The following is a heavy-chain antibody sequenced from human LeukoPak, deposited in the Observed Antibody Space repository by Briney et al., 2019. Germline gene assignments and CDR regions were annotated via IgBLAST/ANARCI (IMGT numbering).Heavy chain of an antibody. D-gene: IGHD1-26*01. CDR1: GYNFITYW. Sequence: GESLKISCKGSGYNFITYWIAWVRQMPGKGLEWMGVIYPGDSDTRYSPSFQGQVTLSADKSISTAYLQWSSLKASDTAIYYCARALVGAATLSYWGQGTLVTVSS. CDR3: ARALVGAATLSY. V-gene: IGHV5-51*01. CDR2: IYPGDSDT. J-gene: IGHJ4*02.